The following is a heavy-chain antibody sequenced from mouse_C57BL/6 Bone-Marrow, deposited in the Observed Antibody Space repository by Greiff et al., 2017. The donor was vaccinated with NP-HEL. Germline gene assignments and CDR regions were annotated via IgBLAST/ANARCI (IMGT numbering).Heavy chain of an antibody. CDR2: IYPGDGDT. CDR3: ASTPLGSSLYYFDY. CDR1: GYAFSSYW. Sequence: QVQLQQSGAELVKPGASVKISCKASGYAFSSYWMNWVKQRPGKGLEWIGQIYPGDGDTNYNGKFKGKTTLTAAKSSNTAYLQLSSLTSEDTAVYYCASTPLGSSLYYFDYWGQGTTLTVSS. D-gene: IGHD1-1*01. J-gene: IGHJ2*01. V-gene: IGHV1-80*01.